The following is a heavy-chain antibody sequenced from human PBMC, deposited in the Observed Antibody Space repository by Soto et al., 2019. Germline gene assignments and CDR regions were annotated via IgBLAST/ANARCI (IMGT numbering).Heavy chain of an antibody. Sequence: ASVKVSCKASGGTFSSYAISWVRQAPGQGLEWMGGIIPIFGTANYAQKFQGRVTITADESTSTAYMELSSLRSEDAAVYYCARAKGSALLWSASDIWGQGTMVTVSS. CDR2: IIPIFGTA. CDR3: ARAKGSALLWSASDI. J-gene: IGHJ3*02. CDR1: GGTFSSYA. V-gene: IGHV1-69*13. D-gene: IGHD3-10*01.